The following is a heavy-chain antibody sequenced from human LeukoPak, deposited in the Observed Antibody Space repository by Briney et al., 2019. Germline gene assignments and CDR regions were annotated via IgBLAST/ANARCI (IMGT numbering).Heavy chain of an antibody. CDR1: GGSISSYY. J-gene: IGHJ4*02. D-gene: IGHD3-9*01. Sequence: SETLSLTCTVSGGSISSYYWSWIRQPPGKGLEWIGYNYYSGSTNYNPSLKSRVTISVDTSKNQFSLKLSSVTAADTAVYYCARGGEYFDWLLPNPIYYFDYWGQGTLVTVSS. V-gene: IGHV4-59*01. CDR2: NYYSGST. CDR3: ARGGEYFDWLLPNPIYYFDY.